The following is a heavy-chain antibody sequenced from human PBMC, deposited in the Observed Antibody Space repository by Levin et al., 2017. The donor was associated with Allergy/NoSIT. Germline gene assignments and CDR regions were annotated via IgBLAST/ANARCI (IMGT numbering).Heavy chain of an antibody. CDR2: ISYDGSDK. Sequence: GGSLRLSCAASGFSFRSFGMHWVRQAPGKGLEWVAVISYDGSDKYYADSVKGRFTISRDNSKNTLYLQMSSLRSEDAAVYYCAKDVVFGTSSWSLDFWGQGTLDTVSS. CDR1: GFSFRSFG. D-gene: IGHD6-13*01. J-gene: IGHJ4*02. CDR3: AKDVVFGTSSWSLDF. V-gene: IGHV3-30*18.